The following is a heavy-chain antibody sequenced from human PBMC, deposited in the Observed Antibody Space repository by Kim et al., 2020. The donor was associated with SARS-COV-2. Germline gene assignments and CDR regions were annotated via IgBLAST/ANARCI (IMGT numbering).Heavy chain of an antibody. CDR3: ARDSPYAGDAFDV. D-gene: IGHD4-17*01. Sequence: YTPSLKGTFTSPVDTSKNPFPLKVSSVTAADTAVYYCARDSPYAGDAFDVWGQGTMVTVSS. V-gene: IGHV4-30-2*05. J-gene: IGHJ3*01.